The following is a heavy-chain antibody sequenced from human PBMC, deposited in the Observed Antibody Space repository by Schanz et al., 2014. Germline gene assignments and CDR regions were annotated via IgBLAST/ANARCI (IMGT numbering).Heavy chain of an antibody. J-gene: IGHJ4*02. CDR1: GGTFSSYD. CDR3: ARGRTFDY. CDR2: MNPNSGNP. V-gene: IGHV1-8*01. Sequence: QLQLVQSGAEVKKPGSSVKVSCKSSGGTFSSYDFNWVRQAPGQGLEWMGWMNPNSGNPGFAQKFRGRVTMTRNTSMSTAYIELHILTSEDTAVYYCARGRTFDYWGQGTLVTVSS.